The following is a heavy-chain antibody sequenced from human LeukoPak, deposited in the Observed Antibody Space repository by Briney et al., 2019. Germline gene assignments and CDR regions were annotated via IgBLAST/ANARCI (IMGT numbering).Heavy chain of an antibody. CDR1: GYTLTELS. CDR2: FDPEDGET. J-gene: IGHJ5*02. Sequence: ASVKVSCKVSGYTLTELSMHWVRQAPGKGLEWMGGFDPEDGETIYAQKFQGRVTMTEDTSTDTAYMELSSLRSEDTAVYYCATDSTIFGVVIPFDPWGQGTLVTVSS. CDR3: ATDSTIFGVVIPFDP. V-gene: IGHV1-24*01. D-gene: IGHD3-3*01.